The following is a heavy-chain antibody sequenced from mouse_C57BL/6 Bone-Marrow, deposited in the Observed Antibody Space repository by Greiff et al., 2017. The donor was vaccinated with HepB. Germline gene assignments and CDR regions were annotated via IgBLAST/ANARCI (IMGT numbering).Heavy chain of an antibody. CDR3: ARDGIYYYGEGYAMDY. V-gene: IGHV3-6*01. CDR1: GYSITSGYY. CDR2: ISYDGSN. J-gene: IGHJ4*01. D-gene: IGHD1-1*01. Sequence: EVQLQESGPGLVKPSQSLSLTCSVTGYSITSGYYWNWIRQFPGNKLEWMGYISYDGSNNYNPSLKNRISITRDTSKNQFFLKLNSVTTEDTATYYCARDGIYYYGEGYAMDYWGQGTSVTVSS.